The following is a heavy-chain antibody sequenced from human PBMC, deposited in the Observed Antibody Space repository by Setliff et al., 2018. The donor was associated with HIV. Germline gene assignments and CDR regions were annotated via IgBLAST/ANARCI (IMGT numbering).Heavy chain of an antibody. Sequence: GPPVKVSCKASGYSFSNYAMNWVRQAPGQGLEWMGWININTGNPTYAQGRVTMTIDTSTSTAFMELRNLRSDDTAVYYCARYLGASGWSGGPLFDYWGQGTLVTVSS. CDR1: GYSFSNYA. CDR2: ININTGNP. D-gene: IGHD6-19*01. CDR3: ARYLGASGWSGGPLFDY. V-gene: IGHV1-18*01. J-gene: IGHJ4*02.